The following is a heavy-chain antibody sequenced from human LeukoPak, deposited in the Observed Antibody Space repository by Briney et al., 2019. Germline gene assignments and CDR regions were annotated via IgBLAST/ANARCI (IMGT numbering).Heavy chain of an antibody. D-gene: IGHD4/OR15-4a*01. J-gene: IGHJ2*01. CDR2: IYTSGST. CDR3: ARVYGGNPNWYFDP. Sequence: ASETLSLTCTVSGGSISSYYWSWIRQPAGKGLEWVGRIYTSGSTNYNPSLKSRVTMSIDTSKKQFSLKLNSVTAADTAVYYCARVYGGNPNWYFDPWGRGTLVTVSS. V-gene: IGHV4-4*07. CDR1: GGSISSYY.